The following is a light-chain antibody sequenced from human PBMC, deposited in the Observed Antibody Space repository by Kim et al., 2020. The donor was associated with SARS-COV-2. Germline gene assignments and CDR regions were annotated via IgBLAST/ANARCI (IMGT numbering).Light chain of an antibody. CDR1: IFNIGSHP. V-gene: IGLV1-44*01. CDR3: AAWDDSLNGLV. CDR2: TND. Sequence: GQGFTISCSGYIFNIGSHPVNWYQQFPQTPPKLLIHTNDQRPSGVPDRFSGSKSGTSASLAISGLQSADEADYYCAAWDDSLNGLVFGGGTKVTVL. J-gene: IGLJ2*01.